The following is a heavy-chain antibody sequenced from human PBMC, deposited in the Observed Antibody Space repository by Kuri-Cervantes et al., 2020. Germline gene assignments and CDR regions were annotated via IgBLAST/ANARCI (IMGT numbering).Heavy chain of an antibody. D-gene: IGHD5-12*01. V-gene: IGHV1-8*01. CDR2: MNPNSGNT. CDR3: AKSSGYESHYYYYYYGMDV. Sequence: ASVKVSCKASGYTFTSYDINWVRQATGQGLEWMGWMNPNSGNTGYAQKFQGRVTMTRNTSISTSYMELSSLISEDTAVYYCAKSSGYESHYYYYYYGMDVWGQGTTVTVSS. J-gene: IGHJ6*02. CDR1: GYTFTSYD.